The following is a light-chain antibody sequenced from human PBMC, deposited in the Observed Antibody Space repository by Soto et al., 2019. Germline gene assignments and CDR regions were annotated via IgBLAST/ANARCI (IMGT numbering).Light chain of an antibody. V-gene: IGKV2-28*01. Sequence: DLVMTQSPLSLPVTPGEPASISCRSSQSLLHSNGYNYLDWYLQKPGQSPQLLIYLGSNRASGVPDRFSGSGSGTDFTLKISRVEAEDVGVYYCMQALQTPPHTFGQGTKLEIK. CDR1: QSLLHSNGYNY. CDR2: LGS. CDR3: MQALQTPPHT. J-gene: IGKJ2*01.